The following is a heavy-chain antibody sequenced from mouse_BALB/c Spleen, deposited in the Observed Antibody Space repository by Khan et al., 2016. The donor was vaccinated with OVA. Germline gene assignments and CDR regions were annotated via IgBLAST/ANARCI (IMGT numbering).Heavy chain of an antibody. J-gene: IGHJ4*01. D-gene: IGHD2-3*01. CDR1: GYSITSDYA. CDR2: ISSSGST. V-gene: IGHV3-2*02. Sequence: EVQLQESGPGLVKPSQSLSLTCTVTGYSITSDYAWNWIRQFPGNKLEWMGYISSSGSTNYNPALKSRISIPRDPSKNQVFLQLNSVTTEDTATYYCARDGSRYNYAMDYWGQGTSVTVSS. CDR3: ARDGSRYNYAMDY.